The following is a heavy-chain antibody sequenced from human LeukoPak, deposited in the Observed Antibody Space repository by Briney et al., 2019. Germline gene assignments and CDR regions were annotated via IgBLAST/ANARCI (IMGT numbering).Heavy chain of an antibody. J-gene: IGHJ4*02. CDR3: AKDLRITIIVVVKAPTEFDY. Sequence: DSVKGRFTISRDNSKNTLYLQMNSLRAEDTAVYYCAKDLRITIIVVVKAPTEFDYWGQGTLVTVSS. D-gene: IGHD3-22*01. V-gene: IGHV3-23*01.